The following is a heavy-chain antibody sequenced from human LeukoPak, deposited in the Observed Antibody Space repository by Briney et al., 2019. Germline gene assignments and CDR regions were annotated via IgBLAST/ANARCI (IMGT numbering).Heavy chain of an antibody. J-gene: IGHJ4*02. CDR3: ARDTKVSDYFDY. CDR1: GGSFSGYY. CDR2: INHSGST. Sequence: PSETLSLTCAVYGGSFSGYYRSWIRQPPGKGLEWIGEINHSGSTNYNPSLKSRVTISVDTSKNQFSLKLSSVTAADTAVYYCARDTKVSDYFDYWGQGTLVTVSS. D-gene: IGHD4-17*01. V-gene: IGHV4-34*01.